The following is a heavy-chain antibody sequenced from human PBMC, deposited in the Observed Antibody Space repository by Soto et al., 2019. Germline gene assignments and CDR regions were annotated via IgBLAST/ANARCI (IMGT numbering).Heavy chain of an antibody. Sequence: QVQLQESGPGLVKPSETLSLTCTVSGGPVSSGSYYWSWIRQPPGKGLEWIGYIYYSGSTNYKPSLKSRVTISVDTSKNQFSLKLSSVTAADTAVYYCARASDYYDSSGYYYWGQGTLVTVSS. CDR2: IYYSGST. CDR3: ARASDYYDSSGYYY. J-gene: IGHJ4*02. V-gene: IGHV4-61*01. D-gene: IGHD3-22*01. CDR1: GGPVSSGSYY.